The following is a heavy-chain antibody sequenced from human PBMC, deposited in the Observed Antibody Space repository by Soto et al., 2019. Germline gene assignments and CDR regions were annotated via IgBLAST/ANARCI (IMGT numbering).Heavy chain of an antibody. J-gene: IGHJ4*02. CDR1: GYTFTHYA. Sequence: QVQLVQSGAEVKKPGASVKVSCKASGYTFTHYAMHWVRQSPGQRLEWMGWIDAGNGNTRYSQKFQGRVTISRDTSASTAYMELSSLRSEDTAVFYCARDPARRGSYRPLDYWGQGTLVTVSS. V-gene: IGHV1-3*01. CDR3: ARDPARRGSYRPLDY. D-gene: IGHD3-16*02. CDR2: IDAGNGNT.